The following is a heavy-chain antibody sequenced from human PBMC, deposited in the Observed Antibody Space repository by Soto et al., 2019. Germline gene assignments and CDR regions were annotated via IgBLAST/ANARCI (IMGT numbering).Heavy chain of an antibody. CDR1: GGSISSGGYS. CDR2: IYHSGST. Sequence: SETLSLSCAVSGGSISSGGYSWSWIRQPPGKGLEWIGYIYHSGSTYYNPSLKSRVTISVDRSKNQFSLKLSSVTAADTAVYYCASSGYSYGHIDYWGQGTLVTVSS. V-gene: IGHV4-30-2*01. D-gene: IGHD5-18*01. CDR3: ASSGYSYGHIDY. J-gene: IGHJ4*02.